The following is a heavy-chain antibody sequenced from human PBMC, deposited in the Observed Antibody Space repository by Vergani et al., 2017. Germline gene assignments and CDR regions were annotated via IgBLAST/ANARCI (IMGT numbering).Heavy chain of an antibody. V-gene: IGHV4-59*01. CDR1: GGSISSYY. CDR2: IYYSGST. D-gene: IGHD6-25*01. Sequence: QVQLQESGPGLVKPSETLSLTCTVSGGSISSYYWSWIRQPPGKGLEWIGYIYYSGSTNYNPSLKSRVTISVDTSKNQFSLKLISVTAADTAVYYCARAFSRYSSVXFDPWGQGTLVTVSS. CDR3: ARAFSRYSSVXFDP. J-gene: IGHJ5*02.